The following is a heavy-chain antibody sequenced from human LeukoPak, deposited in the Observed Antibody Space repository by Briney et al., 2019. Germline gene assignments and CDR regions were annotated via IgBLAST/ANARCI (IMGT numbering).Heavy chain of an antibody. CDR2: MNTNSGNT. J-gene: IGHJ3*02. CDR3: ARFFTHMGQPFDI. V-gene: IGHV1-8*01. D-gene: IGHD2-21*01. Sequence: ASVKASCKASGYTLTSYDINWVRQATGQGLEWMGWMNTNSGNTGYAQKFQGRLTMTRDTSISTAYMELSSLRSEDTAVYYCARFFTHMGQPFDIWGQGTMVTVSS. CDR1: GYTLTSYD.